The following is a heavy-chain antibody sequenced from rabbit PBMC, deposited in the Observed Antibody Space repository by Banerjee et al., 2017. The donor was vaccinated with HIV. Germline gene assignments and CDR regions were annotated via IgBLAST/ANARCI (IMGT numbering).Heavy chain of an antibody. J-gene: IGHJ4*01. CDR1: GSDISSFG. CDR3: VRDGFDDDGHYWNS. Sequence: ELVESGGGLVQPGESLKLSCTASGSDISSFGISWVRQAPGKGPEWIAFTYRHFGLTNYATWVKGRFTISRDNAQNTVFLQMTSLTAADTATYFCVRDGFDDDGHYWNSWGPGTLVTVS. V-gene: IGHV1S47*01. D-gene: IGHD2-1*01. CDR2: TYRHFGLT.